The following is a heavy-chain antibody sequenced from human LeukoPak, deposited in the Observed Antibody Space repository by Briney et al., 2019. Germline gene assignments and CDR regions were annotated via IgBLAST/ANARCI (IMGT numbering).Heavy chain of an antibody. CDR3: ARGRAVVAASDNWFDP. D-gene: IGHD2-15*01. CDR1: GFTFSSYG. CDR2: IRYDGSNK. V-gene: IGHV3-30*02. Sequence: GGSLRLSCAASGFTFSSYGMHWVRQAPGKGLEWVAFIRYDGSNKYYADSVKGRFTSFRDNAKKSLYLQMNSLRAEDTAVYYCARGRAVVAASDNWFDPWGQGTLVTVSS. J-gene: IGHJ5*02.